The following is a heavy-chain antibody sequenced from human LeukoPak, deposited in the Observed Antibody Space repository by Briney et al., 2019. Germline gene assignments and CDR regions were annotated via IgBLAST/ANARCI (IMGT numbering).Heavy chain of an antibody. V-gene: IGHV1-18*01. D-gene: IGHD2-2*01. CDR1: GGTFSSYA. Sequence: ASVKVSCKASGGTFSSYAISWVRQAPGQGLEWMGWISAYNGNTNYAQNFQGRVTMTTDTSTSTAYMELRSLTSDDTAVYYCARGCSSTSCYHGIGWFDPWGQGTLVTVSS. J-gene: IGHJ5*02. CDR2: ISAYNGNT. CDR3: ARGCSSTSCYHGIGWFDP.